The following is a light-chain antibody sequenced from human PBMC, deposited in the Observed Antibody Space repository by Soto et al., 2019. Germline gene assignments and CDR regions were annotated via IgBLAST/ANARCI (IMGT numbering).Light chain of an antibody. J-gene: IGKJ1*01. V-gene: IGKV1-5*01. CDR1: QSIGSW. CDR2: DGT. CDR3: QSGT. Sequence: IQMTQSPSTLSASVGDRFTITCRASQSIGSWLAWYQQKPGKAPKLLIYDGTTLESGVPSRFSGSESETEFTLTINSLQSDDFATYYCQSGTVGQGTQVEIK.